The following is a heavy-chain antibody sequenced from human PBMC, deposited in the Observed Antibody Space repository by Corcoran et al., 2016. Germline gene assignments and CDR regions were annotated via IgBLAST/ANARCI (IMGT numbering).Heavy chain of an antibody. D-gene: IGHD1-1*01. CDR1: GYTFTSYD. CDR3: ARYKRTGYYYYYGMDV. V-gene: IGHV1-8*01. Sequence: QVQLVQSGAEVKKPGASVKVSCKASGYTFTSYDINWVRQATGQGLEWMGWMNPNSGNTGYAQKFQGRATMTRNTSISTAYMELSSLRSEDTAVYYCARYKRTGYYYYYGMDVWGQGTTVTVSS. J-gene: IGHJ6*02. CDR2: MNPNSGNT.